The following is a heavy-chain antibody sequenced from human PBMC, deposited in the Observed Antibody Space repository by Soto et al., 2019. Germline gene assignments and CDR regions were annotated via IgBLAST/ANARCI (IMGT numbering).Heavy chain of an antibody. V-gene: IGHV3-30*18. CDR2: ISYDGSNK. Sequence: SLRLSCAASGFTFSSYGMHWVRQAPGKGLEWVAVISYDGSNKYYADSVKGRFTISRDNSKNTLYLQMNSLRAEDTAVYYCAKDRSSSGYYYYYGMDVWGQGTTVTVSS. J-gene: IGHJ6*02. CDR3: AKDRSSSGYYYYYGMDV. D-gene: IGHD6-19*01. CDR1: GFTFSSYG.